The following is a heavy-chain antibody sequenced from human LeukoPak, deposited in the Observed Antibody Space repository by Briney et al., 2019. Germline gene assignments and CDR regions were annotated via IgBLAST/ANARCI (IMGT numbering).Heavy chain of an antibody. D-gene: IGHD4-17*01. Sequence: GGSLRLSCAASGFSFSSYGMSWVRQAPGKGLEWVSAISGSGGTTYYADSVKGRFTISRDNSKNTLYLQMNSLRAEDTAIYYCAKVATVTTYALADYWGQGTLVTVSS. CDR3: AKVATVTTYALADY. CDR2: ISGSGGTT. CDR1: GFSFSSYG. J-gene: IGHJ4*02. V-gene: IGHV3-23*01.